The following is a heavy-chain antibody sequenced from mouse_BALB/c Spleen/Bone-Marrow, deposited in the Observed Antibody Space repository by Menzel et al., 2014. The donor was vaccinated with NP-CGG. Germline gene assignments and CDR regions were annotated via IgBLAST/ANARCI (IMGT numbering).Heavy chain of an antibody. J-gene: IGHJ3*01. V-gene: IGHV5-6-3*01. CDR2: INSNGGST. CDR1: GFTFSSYG. D-gene: IGHD1-1*01. CDR3: ARVYYYGPRGEWFAY. Sequence: EVMLVESGGGLVQPGRPLKLSCAASGFTFSSYGMSWVRQTPDKRLELVATINSNGGSTYYPDSLKGRFTISRDNAKNTLYLQMSSLKSEDTAMYYCARVYYYGPRGEWFAYWGKGTLVPVSA.